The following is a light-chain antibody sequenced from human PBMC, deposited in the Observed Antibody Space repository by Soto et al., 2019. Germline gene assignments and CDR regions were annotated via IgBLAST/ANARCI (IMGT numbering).Light chain of an antibody. CDR1: QSVPRSY. V-gene: IGKV3-20*01. CDR2: DAS. J-gene: IGKJ5*01. CDR3: HQYAWSPLT. Sequence: EIVLTQSPGTLSFSPGERANLSCRASQSVPRSYLAWYQQRPGQAPRLVIYDASSRATGIPDRFSGSESGTEYALTISSLESEDFAVYYCHQYAWSPLTFGQGTRLEIK.